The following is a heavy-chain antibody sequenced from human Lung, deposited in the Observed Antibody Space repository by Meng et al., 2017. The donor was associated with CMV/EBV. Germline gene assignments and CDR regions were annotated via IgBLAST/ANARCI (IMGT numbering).Heavy chain of an antibody. J-gene: IGHJ4*02. CDR1: GLKFDDYD. D-gene: IGHD2-21*02. V-gene: IGHV3-20*01. CDR3: ASDDGVTVF. CDR2: IYRNGGTT. Sequence: LTCAASGLKFDDYDKSWVRQGPGKGVEGVCGIYRNGGTTGYADSAKGRCTISRDNDKKSLYVQVSGLRADDTALYHCASDDGVTVFWGQETLVTVSS.